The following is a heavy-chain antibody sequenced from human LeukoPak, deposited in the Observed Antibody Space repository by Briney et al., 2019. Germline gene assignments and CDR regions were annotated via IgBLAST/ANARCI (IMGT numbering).Heavy chain of an antibody. Sequence: ASVKVSCKASGGTFSSYAISWVRQAPGQGLEWMGGIIPIFGTANYAQKFQGRVTITTDESTSTAYMEPSSLRSEDTAVYYCARDESRCGGDCYEPYYYMDVWGKGTTVTVSS. CDR2: IIPIFGTA. D-gene: IGHD2-21*01. CDR3: ARDESRCGGDCYEPYYYMDV. J-gene: IGHJ6*03. CDR1: GGTFSSYA. V-gene: IGHV1-69*05.